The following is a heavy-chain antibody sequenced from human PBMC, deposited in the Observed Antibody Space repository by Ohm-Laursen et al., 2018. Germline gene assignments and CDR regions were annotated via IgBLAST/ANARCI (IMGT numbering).Heavy chain of an antibody. J-gene: IGHJ4*02. Sequence: SLRLSCTASGFTFSSYSMNWVRQAPGKGLEWVSSISSSSSYIYYADSVKGRFTISRDNAKNSLYLQMNSLRAEDTAVYYCAREGDGDYVRGYYFDYWGQGTLVTVSS. V-gene: IGHV3-21*01. CDR1: GFTFSSYS. CDR2: ISSSSSYI. D-gene: IGHD4-17*01. CDR3: AREGDGDYVRGYYFDY.